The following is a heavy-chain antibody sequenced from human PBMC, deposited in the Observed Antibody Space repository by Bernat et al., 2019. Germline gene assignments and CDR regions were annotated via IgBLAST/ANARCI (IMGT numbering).Heavy chain of an antibody. CDR1: GFTFSTYW. D-gene: IGHD2-2*01. CDR3: SRSLGGPYQFDH. CDR2: VNSDGSSA. V-gene: IGHV3-74*01. J-gene: IGHJ4*02. Sequence: EVQLVESGGDLVQPGGSLRLSCAVSGFTFSTYWMHWVRQAPGRGLVWVSRVNSDGSSASYAASVKGRFTISRENAKNTLFLQMDSLRAEDTAVYYWSRSLGGPYQFDHWGQGTLVTVSS.